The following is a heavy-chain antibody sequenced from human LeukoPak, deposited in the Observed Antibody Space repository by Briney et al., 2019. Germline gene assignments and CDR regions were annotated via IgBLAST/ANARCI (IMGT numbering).Heavy chain of an antibody. V-gene: IGHV4-59*01. CDR2: IYYSGST. J-gene: IGHJ4*02. Sequence: SETLSLTCTVSGGSISSYYWSWIRQPPGKGLEWIGYIYYSGSTNYNPSLKSRVTISVDTSKNQFSLKLSSVTAADTAVYYCARFTGGSYEGYFDYWGQGTLVTVSS. CDR3: ARFTGGSYEGYFDY. D-gene: IGHD1-26*01. CDR1: GGSISSYY.